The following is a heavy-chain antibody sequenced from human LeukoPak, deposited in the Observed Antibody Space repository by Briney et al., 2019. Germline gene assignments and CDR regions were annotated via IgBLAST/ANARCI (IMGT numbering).Heavy chain of an antibody. Sequence: GGSLRLSCTASGFTFGDYAMSWVRQAPGKGLGWVGFIRSKAYGGTTEYAASVKGRFTISRDDSKSIAYLQMNSLKTEDTAVYYCTRDIVGYYDSSGYYPDAFDIWGQGTMVTVSS. D-gene: IGHD3-22*01. J-gene: IGHJ3*02. CDR2: IRSKAYGGTT. V-gene: IGHV3-49*04. CDR1: GFTFGDYA. CDR3: TRDIVGYYDSSGYYPDAFDI.